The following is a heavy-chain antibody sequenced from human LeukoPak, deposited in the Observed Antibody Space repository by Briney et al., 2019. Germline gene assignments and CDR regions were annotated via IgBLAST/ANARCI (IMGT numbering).Heavy chain of an antibody. D-gene: IGHD6-6*01. CDR3: ARALRYSSSTAFDP. CDR2: IKQDGSEK. J-gene: IGHJ5*02. Sequence: GGSLRLSCAASGFTFSTYWMSWVRQAPGKGLEWVANIKQDGSEKYYVDSVKGRFTVSRDNAKNSLYLQMNSLRGEDTAVYYCARALRYSSSTAFDPWGQGTLVTVSS. CDR1: GFTFSTYW. V-gene: IGHV3-7*01.